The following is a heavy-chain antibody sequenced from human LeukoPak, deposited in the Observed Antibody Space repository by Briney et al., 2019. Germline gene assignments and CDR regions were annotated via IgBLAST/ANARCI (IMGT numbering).Heavy chain of an antibody. D-gene: IGHD1-26*01. J-gene: IGHJ3*02. V-gene: IGHV3-9*03. CDR3: AKGRGSYSGPKSAFDI. Sequence: GGSLRLSCAASGFTFDDYAMHWVRQAPGKGLEWVSGISWNSGSIGYADSVKGRFTISRDNAKNSLYLQMNSLRAEDMALYYCAKGRGSYSGPKSAFDIWGQGTMVTVSS. CDR1: GFTFDDYA. CDR2: ISWNSGSI.